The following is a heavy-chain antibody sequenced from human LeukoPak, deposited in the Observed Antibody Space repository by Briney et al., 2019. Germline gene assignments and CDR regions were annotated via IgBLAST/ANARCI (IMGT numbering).Heavy chain of an antibody. CDR2: ISSSSTSR. V-gene: IGHV3-48*04. Sequence: GGSLRLSCAASGFTFSGYSMNWVRQAPGKGLEWILCISSSSTSRYYADSVKGRFTISRDNAKKSLYLQMNSLRPEDTAVYYCARGSGGYDPLDFDFWGQGILVTVAS. CDR1: GFTFSGYS. J-gene: IGHJ4*02. CDR3: ARGSGGYDPLDFDF. D-gene: IGHD5-12*01.